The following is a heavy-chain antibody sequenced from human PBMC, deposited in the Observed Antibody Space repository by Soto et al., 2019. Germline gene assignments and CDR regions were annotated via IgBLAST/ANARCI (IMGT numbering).Heavy chain of an antibody. CDR3: ASDGTYNWV. CDR1: GFTVSNNY. J-gene: IGHJ4*02. CDR2: IYSGGAT. V-gene: IGHV3-66*01. Sequence: EVQLVESGGGLVQPGGSLRLSCAASGFTVSNNYMRWVRQAPGKGLEWVSLIYSGGATYYADSVKGRFTIYRDNSKNTLYLQMNSLSAEDTAVYYCASDGTYNWVGGQGILVTVSS. D-gene: IGHD1-1*01.